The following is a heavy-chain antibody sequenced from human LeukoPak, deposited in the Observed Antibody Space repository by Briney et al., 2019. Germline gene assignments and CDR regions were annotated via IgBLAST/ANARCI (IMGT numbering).Heavy chain of an antibody. J-gene: IGHJ6*03. D-gene: IGHD1/OR15-1a*01. V-gene: IGHV3-30*02. CDR3: AKDGPQQYYYYMDV. CDR2: IRYDGSNK. CDR1: GFTFSSYG. Sequence: GGSLRLSCAASGFTFSSYGMHWVRQAPGKGLEWVAFIRYDGSNKYYADSVKGRFTISRDNSKNTLYLQMNSLRAEDTAVYYCAKDGPQQYYYYMDVWGKGTTVTVSS.